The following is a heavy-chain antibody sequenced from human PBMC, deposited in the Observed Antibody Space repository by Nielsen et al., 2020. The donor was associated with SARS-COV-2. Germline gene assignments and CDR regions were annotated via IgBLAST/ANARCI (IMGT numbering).Heavy chain of an antibody. D-gene: IGHD3-3*01. Sequence: WIRQPPGKGLEWVSGISGSGGSTYYADSVKGRFTISRHNSKNTLYLQMNSLRAEDTAVYYCARVESGYPYYYYYYYMDVWGKGTTVTVSS. CDR2: ISGSGGST. J-gene: IGHJ6*03. V-gene: IGHV3-23*01. CDR3: ARVESGYPYYYYYYYMDV.